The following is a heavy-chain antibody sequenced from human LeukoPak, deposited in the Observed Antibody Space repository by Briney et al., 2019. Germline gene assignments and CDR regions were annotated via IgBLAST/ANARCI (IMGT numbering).Heavy chain of an antibody. CDR1: GYTFTSYV. J-gene: IGHJ6*02. V-gene: IGHV1-8*01. CDR3: ARRAWYSSSWYLYYYYYGMDV. D-gene: IGHD6-13*01. Sequence: GASVKVSCKASGYTFTSYVINWVRQATGQGLEWMGWMNPNSGNTGYAQKFQGRVTMTRNTSISTAYMELSSLRSEDTAVYYCARRAWYSSSWYLYYYYYGMDVWGQGTTVAVSS. CDR2: MNPNSGNT.